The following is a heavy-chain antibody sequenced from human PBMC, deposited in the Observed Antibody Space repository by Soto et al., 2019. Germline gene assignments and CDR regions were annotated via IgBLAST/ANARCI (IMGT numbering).Heavy chain of an antibody. CDR1: GFTFSSYW. V-gene: IGHV3-7*01. J-gene: IGHJ6*02. Sequence: PGGSLRLSCAASGFTFSSYWMSWVRQAPGKGLEWVANIKQDGSEKYYVDSVKGRFTISRDNAKNSLYLQMNSLRAEDTAVYYCARDKRSYCSSTSCPYYYYYYGMDVWGQGTTVTV. CDR3: ARDKRSYCSSTSCPYYYYYYGMDV. CDR2: IKQDGSEK. D-gene: IGHD2-2*01.